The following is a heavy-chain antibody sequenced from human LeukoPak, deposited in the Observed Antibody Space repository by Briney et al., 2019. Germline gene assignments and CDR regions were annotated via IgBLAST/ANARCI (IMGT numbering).Heavy chain of an antibody. CDR2: IRSKANSYAI. J-gene: IGHJ4*02. CDR1: GFTFSGSA. V-gene: IGHV3-73*01. CDR3: TRPSDY. Sequence: GGSLRLSFAASGFTFSGSAMHGSRQASGKGLEWFVRIRSKANSYAIAYAASVTVKFTISRDDSKNTAYLQMNSLKTEDTAVYYCTRPSDYWGQGTLVTVSS.